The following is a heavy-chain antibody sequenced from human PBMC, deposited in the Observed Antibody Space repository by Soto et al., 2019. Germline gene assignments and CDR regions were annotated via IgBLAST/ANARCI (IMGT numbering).Heavy chain of an antibody. CDR3: TTSVRSVTLYYYSSGLDV. CDR1: GFSVRDAW. CDR2: IKSKKDVGTT. Sequence: EVQLVESGGALVKPGGSLKLSCAASGFSVRDAWMNWVRRAPGKGLEWVGRIKSKKDVGTTDYAAPMKGTFTISRDDSKNTLFLQMNSLKTEDTAVYYCTTSVRSVTLYYYSSGLDVWGQGTPVTVSS. D-gene: IGHD3-3*01. V-gene: IGHV3-15*07. J-gene: IGHJ6*02.